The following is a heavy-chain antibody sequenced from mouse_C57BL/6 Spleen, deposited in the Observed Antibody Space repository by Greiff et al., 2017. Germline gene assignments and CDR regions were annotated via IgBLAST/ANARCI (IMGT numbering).Heavy chain of an antibody. D-gene: IGHD1-1*01. CDR1: GFNIKDYY. Sequence: EVHLVESGAELVKPGASVKLYCTASGFNIKDYYMHRVKQRTEQGLEWIGRIDPEDGETKYAPKFQGKATITADTSSNTAYLQLSSLTSEDTAVDYCAREGGYGSSYYFDYWGQGTTLTVSS. CDR3: AREGGYGSSYYFDY. CDR2: IDPEDGET. V-gene: IGHV14-2*01. J-gene: IGHJ2*01.